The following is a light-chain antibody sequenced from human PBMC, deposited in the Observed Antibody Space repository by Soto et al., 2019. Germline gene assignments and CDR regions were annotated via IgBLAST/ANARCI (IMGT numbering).Light chain of an antibody. CDR3: LLYSGNARHGV. V-gene: IGLV7-46*01. Sequence: QAVVTQEPSLTVSPGGTVTLTCGASTGSVTSGHYPYWFQQKPGHAPRTLIYDTSKKHSWTPALFAGSLLGGKAALTLAGVQPEDEAEYYCLLYSGNARHGVFGGGTQLTVL. CDR1: TGSVTSGHY. J-gene: IGLJ3*02. CDR2: DTS.